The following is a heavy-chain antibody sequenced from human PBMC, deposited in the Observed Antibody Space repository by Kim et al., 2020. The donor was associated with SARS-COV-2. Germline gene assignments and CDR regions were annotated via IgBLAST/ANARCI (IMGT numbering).Heavy chain of an antibody. CDR2: IYYSGNT. CDR3: ARTPLRMGELSLSHGMDV. J-gene: IGHJ6*02. Sequence: SETLSLTCTVSGGSISGYYWNWIRQTPGKGLEWIGYIYYSGNTNYNPSLRSRISMSVDTAQNQFSLNEISVTAADTGVYYCARTPLRMGELSLSHGMDVWGQGTTGTLSS. D-gene: IGHD3-16*01. CDR1: GGSISGYY. V-gene: IGHV4-59*12.